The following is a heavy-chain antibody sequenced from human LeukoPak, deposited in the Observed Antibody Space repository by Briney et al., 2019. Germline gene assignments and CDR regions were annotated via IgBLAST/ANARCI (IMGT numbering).Heavy chain of an antibody. D-gene: IGHD4-17*01. V-gene: IGHV3-7*01. CDR3: ARIPADDYGDYYYYYYMDV. CDR2: IKQDGSEK. CDR1: GFTFSSYW. Sequence: GGSLRLSCAASGFTFSSYWMSWVRQAPGKGLEWVANIKQDGSEKYYVDSVKGRFTISRDNAKNSLYLQMNSLRAEDTAVYYCARIPADDYGDYYYYYYMDVWGKGTTVTVSS. J-gene: IGHJ6*03.